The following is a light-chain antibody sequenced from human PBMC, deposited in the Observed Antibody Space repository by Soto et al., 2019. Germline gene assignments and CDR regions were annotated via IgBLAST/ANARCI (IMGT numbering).Light chain of an antibody. J-gene: IGKJ3*01. Sequence: EIVLTQSPGTLSLSPGERATLSCRASQSVSSSYLAWDQQKPGQPPRLLIYGAYSRATGIPDRFSGSGSGTDFTLTIRRLEAEDFAVYYCQQYGGTSAGFTFGPGTKVYIK. CDR2: GAY. CDR3: QQYGGTSAGFT. CDR1: QSVSSSY. V-gene: IGKV3-20*01.